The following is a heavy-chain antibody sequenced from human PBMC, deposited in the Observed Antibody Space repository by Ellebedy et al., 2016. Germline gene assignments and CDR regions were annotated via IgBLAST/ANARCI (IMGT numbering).Heavy chain of an antibody. CDR3: AKWNGGWYAFEV. J-gene: IGHJ3*01. D-gene: IGHD6-19*01. V-gene: IGHV4-59*02. CDR2: VFHTGTT. Sequence: SETLSLTCNVSDGSVSSDYWNWIRRPPGKGLEWIGYVFHTGTTNYNPSLKSRVTMSVDTSKSQFSLRLTSVTAADTAVYYCAKWNGGWYAFEVWGQGTMVTVSS. CDR1: DGSVSSDY.